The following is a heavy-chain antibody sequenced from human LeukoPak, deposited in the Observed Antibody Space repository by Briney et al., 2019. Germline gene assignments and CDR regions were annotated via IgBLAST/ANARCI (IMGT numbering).Heavy chain of an antibody. CDR2: ISGSGGST. Sequence: GGSLRLSCAASGFTFSSYAMSWVRQAPGKGLEWVSAISGSGGSTYYADSVKGRFTISRDNSKNTLYLQMNSLRAEDTAVYYCAKDPLHCSSTSCQNYWGQGTLVTVSS. CDR1: GFTFSSYA. J-gene: IGHJ4*02. CDR3: AKDPLHCSSTSCQNY. D-gene: IGHD2-2*01. V-gene: IGHV3-23*01.